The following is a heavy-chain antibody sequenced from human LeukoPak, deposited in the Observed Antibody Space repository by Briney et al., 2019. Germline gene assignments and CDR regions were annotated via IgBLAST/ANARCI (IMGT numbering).Heavy chain of an antibody. CDR3: AKRYSDGGFDP. J-gene: IGHJ5*02. D-gene: IGHD3-10*01. CDR2: IRYDGSNK. Sequence: GGSLRLSCAASDFTFSSFDMHWVRQAPGRGLEWVAYIRYDGSNKYYANSVKGRFTISRDNSKNTLYLQMNDLTIEDTAIYYCAKRYSDGGFDPWGQGTLVTVSS. V-gene: IGHV3-30*02. CDR1: DFTFSSFD.